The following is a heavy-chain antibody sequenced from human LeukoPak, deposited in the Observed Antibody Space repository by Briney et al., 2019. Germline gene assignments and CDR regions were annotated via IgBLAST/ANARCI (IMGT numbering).Heavy chain of an antibody. J-gene: IGHJ4*02. D-gene: IGHD6-13*01. CDR3: ARGVVAAAGRTFDL. CDR2: IYNSGST. V-gene: IGHV4-59*01. Sequence: SETLSLTCTVSGDSFSYFYWSWIRQPPGKGLEWIGYIYNSGSTSYNPSLRSRVTISLDTSKNQFSLKLSSVTAADTAIYYCARGVVAAAGRTFDLWGQGTLVTVSS. CDR1: GDSFSYFY.